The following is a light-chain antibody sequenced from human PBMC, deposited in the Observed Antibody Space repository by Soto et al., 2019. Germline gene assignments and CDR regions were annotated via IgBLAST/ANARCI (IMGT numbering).Light chain of an antibody. Sequence: QSALTQPASVSGSPGQSITISCTGTSSDVGGYNYVSWYQQHPGKAPKLMIYEVTNWPSGVSNRFSGSKSGNVASLTISGLQAEDEADYYCSSYTGSSTTVIFGGGTKLTVL. CDR3: SSYTGSSTTVI. V-gene: IGLV2-14*01. CDR2: EVT. J-gene: IGLJ2*01. CDR1: SSDVGGYNY.